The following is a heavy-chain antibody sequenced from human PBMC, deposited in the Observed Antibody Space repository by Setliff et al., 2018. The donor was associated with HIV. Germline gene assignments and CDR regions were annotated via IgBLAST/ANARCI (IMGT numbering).Heavy chain of an antibody. Sequence: PGGSLRLSCAASGFTFNNYAIHWVRQAPGKGLEWVALISYDGTYKYYAESVKGRFTISRDNSRNTLYLQMNSLRTEDTAVYYCAKDWESRLSYSFYYMDVWGKGTTVTVSS. CDR2: ISYDGTYK. CDR3: AKDWESRLSYSFYYMDV. D-gene: IGHD1-26*01. J-gene: IGHJ6*03. V-gene: IGHV3-30*04. CDR1: GFTFNNYA.